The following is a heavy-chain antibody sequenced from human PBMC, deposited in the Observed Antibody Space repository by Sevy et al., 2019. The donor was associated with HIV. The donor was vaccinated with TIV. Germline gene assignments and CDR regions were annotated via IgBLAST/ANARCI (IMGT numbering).Heavy chain of an antibody. CDR1: GYSISSGYY. CDR3: TGESAVREFYYGMDV. D-gene: IGHD3-10*01. Sequence: SETLSLTCTVSGYSISSGYYWGWIRQPPGKGLEWIGSMYHSGPRYYNPSLKSRVTIAVDTSKNQFSLKLSSVTAADTAVYCCTGESAVREFYYGMDVWGPGAMVTVSS. CDR2: MYHSGPR. J-gene: IGHJ6*02. V-gene: IGHV4-38-2*02.